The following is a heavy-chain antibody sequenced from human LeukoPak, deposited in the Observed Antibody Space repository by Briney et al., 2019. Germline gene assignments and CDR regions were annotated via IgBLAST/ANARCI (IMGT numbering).Heavy chain of an antibody. V-gene: IGHV3-7*01. CDR3: ARVGANDAFDI. Sequence: GGSLRLSCAASGFTFSSYWMSWVRQAPGKGLEWVANIRQDGSEKYYVDSVKGRFTISRDNAKNSLYLQMNSLRAEDTAVYYCARVGANDAFDIWGQGTMVTVSS. J-gene: IGHJ3*02. CDR2: IRQDGSEK. D-gene: IGHD1-26*01. CDR1: GFTFSSYW.